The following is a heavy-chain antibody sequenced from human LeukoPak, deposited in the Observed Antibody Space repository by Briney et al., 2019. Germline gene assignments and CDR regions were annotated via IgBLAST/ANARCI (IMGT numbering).Heavy chain of an antibody. CDR1: GGSISSSSYY. Sequence: SETLSLTCTVSGGSISSSSYYWGWIRRPPGKGLEWIGSIYYSGDIYYNPSLKSRVTISIDTSKNQFSLRLSSVTAADPAVYYCARLSVDLATAGTFDSWGQGTLVTVSS. CDR3: ARLSVDLATAGTFDS. V-gene: IGHV4-39*01. D-gene: IGHD6-13*01. CDR2: IYYSGDI. J-gene: IGHJ4*02.